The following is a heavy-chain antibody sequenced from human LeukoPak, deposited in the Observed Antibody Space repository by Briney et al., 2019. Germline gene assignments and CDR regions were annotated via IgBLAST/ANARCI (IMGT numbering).Heavy chain of an antibody. V-gene: IGHV5-51*01. CDR3: ASRTGSYYPFGS. CDR1: GYSFSNYY. CDR2: MYPGGSDI. Sequence: GESLKISCQGSGYSFSNYYMDWVRQMPGKGLEWMGVMYPGGSDIRYSPSFQGQVTISADKSIDTAYLQWSSLKTSDSAMYYCASRTGSYYPFGSWGQGTLVTVSS. D-gene: IGHD1-26*01. J-gene: IGHJ4*02.